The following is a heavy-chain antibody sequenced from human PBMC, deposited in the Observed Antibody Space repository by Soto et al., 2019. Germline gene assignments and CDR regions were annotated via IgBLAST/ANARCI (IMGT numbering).Heavy chain of an antibody. CDR1: GFTFSNAW. V-gene: IGHV3-15*07. Sequence: GGSLRLSCAASGFTFSNAWMNWVRQAPGKGLEWVGRIKSKTDGGTTDYAAPVKGRFTISRDDSKNTLYLQMNSLKTEDTAVYYCTTDMPGLELGYFDYWGQGTLVTVSS. J-gene: IGHJ4*02. CDR3: TTDMPGLELGYFDY. D-gene: IGHD1-7*01. CDR2: IKSKTDGGTT.